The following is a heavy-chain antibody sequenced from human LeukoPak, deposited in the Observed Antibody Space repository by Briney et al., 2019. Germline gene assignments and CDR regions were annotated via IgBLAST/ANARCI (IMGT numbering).Heavy chain of an antibody. J-gene: IGHJ6*04. Sequence: PGGSLRLSCAASRFTFSSYWMSWVRQAPGKGLEWVANIKEDGNRIYYVDSVKGRFTISRENAKNSLYLQMNSLRAEDTAVYYCAELGITMIGGVWGKGTTVTISS. V-gene: IGHV3-7*01. D-gene: IGHD3-10*02. CDR3: AELGITMIGGV. CDR2: IKEDGNRI. CDR1: RFTFSSYW.